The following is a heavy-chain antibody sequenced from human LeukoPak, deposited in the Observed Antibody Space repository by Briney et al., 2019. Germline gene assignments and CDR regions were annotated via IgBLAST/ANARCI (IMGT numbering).Heavy chain of an antibody. V-gene: IGHV3-21*01. CDR3: TRGRSITILQGVAISDGFDM. J-gene: IGHJ3*02. CDR2: IDTTSSYI. Sequence: PGGSLRLSCAASGFTFSRHGMNWVRQAPGKGLEWVSFIDTTSSYIYYADSMKGRFTISRDNAKNSLYLEMNSLRAEDTAVYYCTRGRSITILQGVAISDGFDMWGQGTMVIVSS. D-gene: IGHD3-10*01. CDR1: GFTFSRHG.